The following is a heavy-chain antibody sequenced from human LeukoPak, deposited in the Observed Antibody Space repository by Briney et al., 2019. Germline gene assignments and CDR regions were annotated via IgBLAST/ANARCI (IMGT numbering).Heavy chain of an antibody. CDR3: ARISDGDPEGAFDI. J-gene: IGHJ3*02. Sequence: ASVKVSCKASGYTFTSYYIHWVRQAPGQGLEWMGIISPSGGSTSYALKFQGRVTMTSDASTSTLYMELSSLRSEDTAVYYCARISDGDPEGAFDIWGQGTMVTVSS. V-gene: IGHV1-46*01. D-gene: IGHD4-17*01. CDR1: GYTFTSYY. CDR2: ISPSGGST.